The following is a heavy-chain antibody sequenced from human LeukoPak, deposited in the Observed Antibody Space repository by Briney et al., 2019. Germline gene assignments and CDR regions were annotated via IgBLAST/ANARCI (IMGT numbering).Heavy chain of an antibody. V-gene: IGHV4-38-2*02. CDR1: GYSISSGYY. CDR2: IYHSGST. CDR3: ARPNGYYDSSGFDP. D-gene: IGHD3-22*01. Sequence: SETLSLTCTVSGYSISSGYYWGWIRQPPGKGLEWIGSIYHSGSTYYNPSLKSRVTISVDTSKNQFSLKLSSVTAADTAVYYCARPNGYYDSSGFDPWGQGTLVTVSS. J-gene: IGHJ5*02.